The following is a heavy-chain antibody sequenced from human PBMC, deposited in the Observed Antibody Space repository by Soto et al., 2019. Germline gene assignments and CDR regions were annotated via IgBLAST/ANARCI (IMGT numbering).Heavy chain of an antibody. V-gene: IGHV4-59*12. CDR3: ARDLVNGDYGMDV. D-gene: IGHD4-17*01. CDR1: GASISGYF. CDR2: LYYSGST. J-gene: IGHJ6*02. Sequence: PSENLSLTCSVSGASISGYFWSWIRQAPGKGLEWIGYLYYSGSTNYNPSLKSRVTISVDTSTNQFSLKLNSVTAADTAVYYCARDLVNGDYGMDVWGLGTTVTVSS.